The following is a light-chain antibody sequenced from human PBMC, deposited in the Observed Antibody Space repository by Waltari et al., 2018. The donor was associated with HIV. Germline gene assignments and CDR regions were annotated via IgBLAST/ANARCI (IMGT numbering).Light chain of an antibody. J-gene: IGKJ2*01. CDR1: QSVSSTY. Sequence: EIVLTQSPGTLSLSPGERATLSCRASQSVSSTYLAWYQQKPGQAPRLLIYGASTRATGVPARFSGSGSGTQFSLTISSLQSEDFAIYYCQQYNKWPMYTFGQGTKLEMK. CDR2: GAS. CDR3: QQYNKWPMYT. V-gene: IGKV3-15*01.